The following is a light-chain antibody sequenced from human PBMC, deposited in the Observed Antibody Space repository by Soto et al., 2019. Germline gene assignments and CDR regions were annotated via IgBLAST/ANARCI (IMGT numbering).Light chain of an antibody. J-gene: IGLJ3*02. V-gene: IGLV2-14*01. CDR2: EVS. Sequence: QSALTQPASGSGSPGQSITISCTGTSSDIGSNNYVSWFQQRPGKVPTLIIYEVSNRPSGVSTHFSGSKSGNTASLTISGLLPEDEAECYCSSYTTTTRLFGGGTKLTVL. CDR3: SSYTTTTRL. CDR1: SSDIGSNNY.